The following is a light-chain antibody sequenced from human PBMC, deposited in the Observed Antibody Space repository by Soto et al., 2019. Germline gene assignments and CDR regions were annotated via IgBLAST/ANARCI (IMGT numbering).Light chain of an antibody. J-gene: IGLJ3*02. CDR1: SSNIGAGYD. V-gene: IGLV1-40*01. CDR3: QSYDSSLNGWV. Sequence: QSVLTQPPSVSGAPGQRVTISCTGSSSNIGAGYDVYWYQQLPGTAPKLLIYGNTNRPSGVPDRFSGSKSGTSASLAITGLQAEDEADYYCQSYDSSLNGWVFGGGTKVTVL. CDR2: GNT.